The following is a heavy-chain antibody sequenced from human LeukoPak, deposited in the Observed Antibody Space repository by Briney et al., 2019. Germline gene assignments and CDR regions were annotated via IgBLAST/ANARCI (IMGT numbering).Heavy chain of an antibody. Sequence: SETLSLTCTVSGGSISSYYWSWIRQPPGKGLEWIGYIYNSGSTNYNPSLKSRVTISVDTSKHQFSLKLNSVTAADTAVYYCARDSSLYCSGGSCYQYFQHWGQGTLVSVSS. CDR3: ARDSSLYCSGGSCYQYFQH. D-gene: IGHD2-15*01. CDR2: IYNSGST. V-gene: IGHV4-59*01. J-gene: IGHJ1*01. CDR1: GGSISSYY.